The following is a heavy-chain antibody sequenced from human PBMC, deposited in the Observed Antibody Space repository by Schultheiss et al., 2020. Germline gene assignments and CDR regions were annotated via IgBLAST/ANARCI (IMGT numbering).Heavy chain of an antibody. D-gene: IGHD6-13*01. CDR3: ARVLAAAGTAPDAFDI. Sequence: ASVKVSCKASGYTFTSYDINWVRQATGQGLEWMGWMNPNSGGTNYAQKFQGRVTMTRDTSISTAYMELSSLRSEDTAVYYCARVLAAAGTAPDAFDIWGQGTMVTVSS. CDR2: MNPNSGGT. J-gene: IGHJ3*02. CDR1: GYTFTSYD. V-gene: IGHV1-8*01.